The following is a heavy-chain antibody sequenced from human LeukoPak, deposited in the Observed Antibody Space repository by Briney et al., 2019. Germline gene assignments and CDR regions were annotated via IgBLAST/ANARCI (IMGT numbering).Heavy chain of an antibody. Sequence: SETLSLTCAVSGYSISSGYFWAWIRQPPGKGLEWIGSISHSGSSYSKPSLKSRVIISVDTSNNQFSLKLTSVTAADAATYYCARDGYYYDGSFEYWGQGIRVAVSS. J-gene: IGHJ4*02. D-gene: IGHD3-22*01. CDR1: GYSISSGYF. V-gene: IGHV4-38-2*02. CDR3: ARDGYYYDGSFEY. CDR2: ISHSGSS.